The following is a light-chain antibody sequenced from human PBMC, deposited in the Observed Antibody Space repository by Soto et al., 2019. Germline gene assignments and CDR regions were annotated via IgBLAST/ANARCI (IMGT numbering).Light chain of an antibody. J-gene: IGKJ1*01. CDR3: QQYSNYWT. Sequence: DTQMIQSPSTLSASVGDRVTIACRASQSISTWLAWYQQKPGKAPKLLIYKASSLESGVPSRFSGSGSGTQFTLTSSSLQPDDFATYYCQQYSNYWTFGQGTKVDIK. CDR1: QSISTW. V-gene: IGKV1-5*03. CDR2: KAS.